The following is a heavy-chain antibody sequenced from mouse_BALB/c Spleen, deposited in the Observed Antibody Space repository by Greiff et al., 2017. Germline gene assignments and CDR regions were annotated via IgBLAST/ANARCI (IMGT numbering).Heavy chain of an antibody. D-gene: IGHD1-1*01. Sequence: QVQLQQSGAELAKPGASVKMSCKASGYTFTSYWMHWVQQRPGQGLEWIGYINPSTGYTEYNQKFKDKATLTADKSSSTAYIQLSSLTSEDSAVYYCARLYYGSSRGYWGQGTTLTVSS. J-gene: IGHJ2*01. V-gene: IGHV1-7*01. CDR1: GYTFTSYW. CDR2: INPSTGYT. CDR3: ARLYYGSSRGY.